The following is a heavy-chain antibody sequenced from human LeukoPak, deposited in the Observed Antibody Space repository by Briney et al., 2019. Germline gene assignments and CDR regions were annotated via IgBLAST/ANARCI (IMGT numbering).Heavy chain of an antibody. D-gene: IGHD2-2*01. Sequence: PGGSLRLSCAASVFTFSSYSMNWVRQAPGKGLEWVSSISSSSSYIYYADSVKGRFTISRDNAKHSLYLQMNSLRAEDTAVYYCARVGCSSTSCPKYFQHWGQGTLVTVSS. CDR1: VFTFSSYS. CDR2: ISSSSSYI. CDR3: ARVGCSSTSCPKYFQH. V-gene: IGHV3-21*01. J-gene: IGHJ1*01.